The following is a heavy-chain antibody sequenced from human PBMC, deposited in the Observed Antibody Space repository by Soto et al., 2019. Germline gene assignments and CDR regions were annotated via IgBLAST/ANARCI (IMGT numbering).Heavy chain of an antibody. V-gene: IGHV4-30-4*02. J-gene: IGHJ5*02. Sequence: SETLSLTCTVSGGSISSGDYYWSWIRQPPGKGLEWIGYIYYSGSTYYNPSLKSRVTISVDTSKNQFSLKLSSVTAADTAVYYCASNLWFGELGGWFDPWGQGTPVTVSS. CDR1: GGSISSGDYY. CDR3: ASNLWFGELGGWFDP. CDR2: IYYSGST. D-gene: IGHD3-10*01.